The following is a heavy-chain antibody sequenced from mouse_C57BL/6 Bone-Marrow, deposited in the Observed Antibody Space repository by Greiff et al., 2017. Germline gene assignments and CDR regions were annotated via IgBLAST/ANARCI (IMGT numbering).Heavy chain of an antibody. CDR2: IHPSSGYT. J-gene: IGHJ2*01. Sequence: QVQLQQSGAELVKPGASVKMSCKASGYTFTSYWITWVKQRPGQGLEWIGDIHPSSGYTNYNEKFKSKATLTVDNSSSTAYMQLSSLTSEDSAVYCCARARTVRRYFDYWGQGTTLTVSS. V-gene: IGHV1-55*01. CDR3: ARARTVRRYFDY. CDR1: GYTFTSYW.